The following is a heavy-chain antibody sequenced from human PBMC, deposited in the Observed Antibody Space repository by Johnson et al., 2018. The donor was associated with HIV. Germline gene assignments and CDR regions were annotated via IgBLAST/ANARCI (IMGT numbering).Heavy chain of an antibody. D-gene: IGHD4/OR15-4a*01. J-gene: IGHJ3*02. CDR3: TSTIDMVRTGRSYDAFEI. CDR1: GFTLRSYW. CDR2: INQDGSEK. Sequence: VQLVESGGGLVQPGGSLRLSCAASGFTLRSYWMSWVRQAPGKGLEWVTNINQDGSEKHYVDSVKGRFTISRDNAKNSLYLQMNSLRAEDTAVYYCTSTIDMVRTGRSYDAFEIWGQGTMVTVSS. V-gene: IGHV3-7*01.